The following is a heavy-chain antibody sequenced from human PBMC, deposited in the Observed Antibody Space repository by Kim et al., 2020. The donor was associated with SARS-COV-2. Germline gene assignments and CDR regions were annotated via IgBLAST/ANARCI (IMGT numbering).Heavy chain of an antibody. CDR2: IYYSGST. J-gene: IGHJ3*02. D-gene: IGHD3-22*01. CDR3: ARSITMIVVVNQRGPELWNAFDI. V-gene: IGHV4-31*03. Sequence: SETLSLTCTVSGGSISSGGYYWSWIRQHPGKGLEWIGYIYYSGSTYYNPSLKSRVTISVDTSKNQFSLKLSSVTAADTAVYYCARSITMIVVVNQRGPELWNAFDIWGQGTMVTVSS. CDR1: GGSISSGGYY.